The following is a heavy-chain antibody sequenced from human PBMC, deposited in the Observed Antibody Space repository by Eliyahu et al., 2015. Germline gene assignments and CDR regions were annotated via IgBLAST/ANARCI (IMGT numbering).Heavy chain of an antibody. V-gene: IGHV3-21*01. Sequence: EVQLVESGGGLVKPGGSLRLSCAASGFXFSSYSMNWVRQAPGKGLEWVSSISSSSSYIYYADSVKGRFTISRDNAKNSLYLQMNSLRAEDTAVYYCARGGPSDFWSGYPWGQGTLVTVSS. CDR2: ISSSSSYI. J-gene: IGHJ5*02. D-gene: IGHD3-3*01. CDR3: ARGGPSDFWSGYP. CDR1: GFXFSSYS.